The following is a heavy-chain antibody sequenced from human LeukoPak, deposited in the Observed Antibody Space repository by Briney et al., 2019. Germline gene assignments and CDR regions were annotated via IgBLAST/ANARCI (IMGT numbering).Heavy chain of an antibody. CDR3: ARAMFHDSSGYSDYYFDF. D-gene: IGHD3-22*01. CDR2: INPSGGRT. Sequence: GASVKVSCKASGYTFSSHYIHWVRQAPGQGLEWMGIINPSGGRTHYAQNFQGRVTMTRDMSTSAVYIELSSLRYEDTAMYYWARAMFHDSSGYSDYYFDFWGQGALVTVSS. V-gene: IGHV1-46*01. J-gene: IGHJ4*02. CDR1: GYTFSSHY.